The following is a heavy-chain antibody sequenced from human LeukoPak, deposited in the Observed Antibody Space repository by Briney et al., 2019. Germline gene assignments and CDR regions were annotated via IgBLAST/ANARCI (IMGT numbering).Heavy chain of an antibody. V-gene: IGHV3-23*01. CDR3: ARVAGWHWFDP. J-gene: IGHJ5*02. D-gene: IGHD6-19*01. CDR2: IRPSGDNT. Sequence: GGSLRLSCEASGFTFSSYDMTWVRQAPGRGLEWVSSIRPSGDNTYYGDSVKGRFTISRDNPKNTVYLQMNNMRVDDTAVYYCARVAGWHWFDPWGQGTLVTVSS. CDR1: GFTFSSYD.